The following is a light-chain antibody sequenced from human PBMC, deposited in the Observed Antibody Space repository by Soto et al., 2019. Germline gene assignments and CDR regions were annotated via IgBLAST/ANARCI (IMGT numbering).Light chain of an antibody. V-gene: IGLV2-8*01. Sequence: QSALTQPPSASGSPGQSVTFSCTGTRRAIGDYNYVSWYQQHPGKAPKLMIYEVTKRPSGVPDRFSGSKSGNTASLTVSGLQADEEAQYYCRSYAGRNNFVVGTGTRSQS. J-gene: IGLJ1*01. CDR1: RRAIGDYNY. CDR2: EVT. CDR3: RSYAGRNNFV.